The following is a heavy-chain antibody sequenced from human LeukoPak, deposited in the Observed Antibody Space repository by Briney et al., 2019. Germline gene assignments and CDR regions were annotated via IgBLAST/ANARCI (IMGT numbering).Heavy chain of an antibody. D-gene: IGHD2-2*01. CDR1: GGSISSISYY. Sequence: SETLSLTCTISGGSISSISYYWGWIRQPPGKGLEWIGSIYYTGSTYYNPSLKSRVTVSVDTSKNQFSLNLRSVTAADTAVYYCARGVGTSCCDNWFDPWGQGTLVTVSS. V-gene: IGHV4-39*01. CDR3: ARGVGTSCCDNWFDP. J-gene: IGHJ5*02. CDR2: IYYTGST.